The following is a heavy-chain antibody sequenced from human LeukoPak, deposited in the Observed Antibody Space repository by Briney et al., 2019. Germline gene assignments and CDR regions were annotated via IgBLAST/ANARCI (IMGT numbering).Heavy chain of an antibody. CDR2: IYYSGST. CDR3: ARLKYYDILTGYPDY. V-gene: IGHV4-39*07. CDR1: GGSISSSSYY. J-gene: IGHJ4*02. D-gene: IGHD3-9*01. Sequence: SETLSLTCTVSGGSISSSSYYWGWIRQPPGKGLEWIGSIYYSGSTYYNPSLKSRVTISVDTSKNQFSLKLSSVTAADTAVYYCARLKYYDILTGYPDYWGQGTLVTVSS.